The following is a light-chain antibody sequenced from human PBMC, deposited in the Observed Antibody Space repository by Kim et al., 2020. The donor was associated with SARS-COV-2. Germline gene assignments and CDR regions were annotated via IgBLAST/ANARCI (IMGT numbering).Light chain of an antibody. CDR3: QQSHTAPLLT. J-gene: IGKJ4*01. CDR2: AAS. CDR1: QNINSF. V-gene: IGKV1-39*01. Sequence: DIQMTQSPSSLAASVADRVTITCRASQNINSFLNWDQQRPGKAPKLLICAASTLQIGVPSRFSGSGSGTDFTLTITSLQPEDFATDYWQQSHTAPLLTFGGGTKVDIK.